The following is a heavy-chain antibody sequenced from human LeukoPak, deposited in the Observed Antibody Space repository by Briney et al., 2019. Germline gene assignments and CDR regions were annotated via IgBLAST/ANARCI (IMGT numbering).Heavy chain of an antibody. CDR2: INPSGGST. D-gene: IGHD3-22*01. V-gene: IGHV1-46*01. CDR1: GYTFTSYY. Sequence: ASVKVSCKASGYTFTSYYMHWVRQAPGQGLEWMGIINPSGGSTSYAQKFQGRVTMTRDTSTSTVYMELSSLRSEDTAVYYCARDREYYYDSSGSLGYWGQGTPVTVSS. CDR3: ARDREYYYDSSGSLGY. J-gene: IGHJ4*02.